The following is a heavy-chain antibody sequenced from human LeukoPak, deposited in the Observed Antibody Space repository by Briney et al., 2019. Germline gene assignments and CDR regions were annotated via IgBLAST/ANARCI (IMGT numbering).Heavy chain of an antibody. D-gene: IGHD2-2*01. V-gene: IGHV3-20*04. J-gene: IGHJ4*02. CDR2: INWNGGST. Sequence: GGSLRLSCAASGFTFDDYGMSWVRQAPGKGLEWVSGINWNGGSTGYADSEKGRFTISRDNAKNSLYLQMNSLRAEDTALYYCARGSCSSTSCSLGDYWGQGTLVTVSS. CDR1: GFTFDDYG. CDR3: ARGSCSSTSCSLGDY.